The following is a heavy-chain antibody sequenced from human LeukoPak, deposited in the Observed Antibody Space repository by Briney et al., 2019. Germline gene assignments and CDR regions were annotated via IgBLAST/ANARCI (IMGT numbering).Heavy chain of an antibody. J-gene: IGHJ6*02. CDR1: GGSISSYY. CDR2: IYTSGGT. CDR3: ARVSNSIAVAGTGYYYGMDV. Sequence: SETLSLTCTVSGGSISSYYWSWIRQPAGKGLEWIGRIYTSGGTNYNPSLKSRVTMSVDTSKNQFSLKLSSVTAADTAVYYCARVSNSIAVAGTGYYYGMDVWGQGTTVTVSS. D-gene: IGHD6-19*01. V-gene: IGHV4-4*07.